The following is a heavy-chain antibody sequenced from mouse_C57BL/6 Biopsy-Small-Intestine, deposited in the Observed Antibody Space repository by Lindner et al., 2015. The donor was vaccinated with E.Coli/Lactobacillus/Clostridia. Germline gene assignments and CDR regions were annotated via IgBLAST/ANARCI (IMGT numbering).Heavy chain of an antibody. D-gene: IGHD2-10*01. CDR1: GYTFTTYW. Sequence: VQLQESGAELAKPGASVKMSCKSSGYTFTTYWMHWVKQRPGQGLEWIGYINPSSGYTEYNQKFKDKATLTADKSSSTAYMQLSSLTSEDSAVYYCASLLLFDYWGQGHHSHSLL. CDR2: INPSSGYT. J-gene: IGHJ2*01. V-gene: IGHV1-7*01. CDR3: ASLLLFDY.